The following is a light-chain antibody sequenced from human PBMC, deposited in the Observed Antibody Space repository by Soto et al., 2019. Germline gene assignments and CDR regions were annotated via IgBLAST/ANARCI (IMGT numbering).Light chain of an antibody. CDR1: QSISYW. CDR3: QQYNSYWT. J-gene: IGKJ1*01. Sequence: DIQMTQSPSTLSASVGDRVTITCRASQSISYWLAWYQQKPGKAPNLLIYKASSLESGVPSRFSGSGSGTEFTLTISSLQPDDFATYYRQQYNSYWTFGQGTKVEIK. CDR2: KAS. V-gene: IGKV1-5*03.